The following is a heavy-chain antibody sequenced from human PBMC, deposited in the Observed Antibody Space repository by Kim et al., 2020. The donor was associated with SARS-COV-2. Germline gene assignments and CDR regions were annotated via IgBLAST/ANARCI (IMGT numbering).Heavy chain of an antibody. D-gene: IGHD1-1*01. J-gene: IGHJ4*02. Sequence: TEYSPSFQGQVTISADKSISTAYLQWSSLKASDTAMYYCARRPGTAGFDYWGQGTLVTVSS. V-gene: IGHV5-51*01. CDR2: T. CDR3: ARRPGTAGFDY.